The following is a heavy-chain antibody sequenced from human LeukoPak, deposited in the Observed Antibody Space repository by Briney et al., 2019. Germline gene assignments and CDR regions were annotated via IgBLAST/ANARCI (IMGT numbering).Heavy chain of an antibody. Sequence: GESLKISCKGSGYSFTSYWIGWVRQMPGKGLEWMGIIYPGDSDTSYGPSFQGQVTISAGKSISTAYLQWSSLKASDTAMYYCARRQKSVAGNLDYWGQGTLVTVSS. CDR3: ARRQKSVAGNLDY. D-gene: IGHD6-19*01. CDR1: GYSFTSYW. J-gene: IGHJ4*02. CDR2: IYPGDSDT. V-gene: IGHV5-51*01.